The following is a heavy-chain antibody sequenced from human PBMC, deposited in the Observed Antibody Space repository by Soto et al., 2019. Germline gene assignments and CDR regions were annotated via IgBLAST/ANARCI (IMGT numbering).Heavy chain of an antibody. CDR2: MNPNSGNT. CDR3: ARVVEDSSTWFDP. J-gene: IGHJ5*02. D-gene: IGHD6-6*01. Sequence: ASVKVSCKASGYTFTSYDINWVRQATGQGLEWTGWMNPNSGNTGYAQKFQGRVTMTRDTSTSTVYMELSSLRSEDTAVYYCARVVEDSSTWFDPWGQGTLVTVSS. V-gene: IGHV1-8*01. CDR1: GYTFTSYD.